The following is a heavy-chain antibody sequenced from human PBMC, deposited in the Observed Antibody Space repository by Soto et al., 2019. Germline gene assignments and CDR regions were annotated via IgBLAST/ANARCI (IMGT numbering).Heavy chain of an antibody. D-gene: IGHD1-20*01. J-gene: IGHJ5*02. CDR3: ARGPPLTGITT. CDR1: GGSISSYY. Sequence: QVQLQESGPGLVKPSETLSLTCTVSGGSISSYYWSWIRQPPGKGLEWIGYIYYSGSTNYNPSLTSRVTISVDTSKNQFSLKLSSVTAADSAVYYCARGPPLTGITTWGQGTLVTVSS. V-gene: IGHV4-59*01. CDR2: IYYSGST.